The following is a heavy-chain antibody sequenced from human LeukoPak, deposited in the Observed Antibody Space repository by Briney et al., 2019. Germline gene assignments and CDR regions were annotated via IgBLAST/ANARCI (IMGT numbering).Heavy chain of an antibody. V-gene: IGHV3-33*01. CDR1: GRSFSPYG. D-gene: IGHD6-13*01. CDR3: ARSQSSSLIDY. Sequence: PGGCLRLSCAASGRSFSPYGVPWVRQAPGKGLEWVAVIWYDGSSKDYADSVKGRFTLSRDNSKNTLYLQMNSLTVEDTAVYYCARSQSSSLIDYWGQGTLVTVSS. J-gene: IGHJ4*02. CDR2: IWYDGSSK.